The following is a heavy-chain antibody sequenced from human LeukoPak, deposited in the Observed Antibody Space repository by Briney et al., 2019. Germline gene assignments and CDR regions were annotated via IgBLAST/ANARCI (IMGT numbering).Heavy chain of an antibody. CDR1: GDSVSGNIVA. D-gene: IGHD6-19*01. CDR3: ARGSSGSFDY. V-gene: IGHV6-1*01. J-gene: IGHJ4*02. Sequence: SQTLSLTCDISGDSVSGNIVAWNWIRQSPSRDLEWLGRTNYRSKWYNDYAVSVRGRITINPDTSKNRFSLQLDSVTPEDTAVYYCARGSSGSFDYWGQGTLVTVSS. CDR2: TNYRSKWYN.